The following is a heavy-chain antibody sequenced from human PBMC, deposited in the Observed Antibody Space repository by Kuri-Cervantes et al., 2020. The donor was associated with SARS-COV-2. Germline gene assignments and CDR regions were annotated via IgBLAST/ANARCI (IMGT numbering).Heavy chain of an antibody. CDR3: AKDLGYCSDGRDQH. CDR1: GFTFSSYA. Sequence: GGSLRLSCAASGFTFSSYAMQWVRQAPGKGLEWVAVISYDGSNKYYADSVKGRFTISRDNSKNTLYLQMNSLRAEDTAVYYCAKDLGYCSDGRDQHWGQGTLVTVSS. CDR2: ISYDGSNK. J-gene: IGHJ1*01. V-gene: IGHV3-30*04. D-gene: IGHD6-19*01.